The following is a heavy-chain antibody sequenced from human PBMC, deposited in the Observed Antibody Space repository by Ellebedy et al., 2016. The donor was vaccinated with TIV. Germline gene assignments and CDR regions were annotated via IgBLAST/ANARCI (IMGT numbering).Heavy chain of an antibody. CDR2: IKYDGAEK. J-gene: IGHJ3*01. CDR3: AREDPIILEPYSGDGFDL. Sequence: GESLKISCEASGFNFTSYVTHWVRQTPGKGLEWMAVIKYDGAEKYYADSVKGRFTISTDRSKNTLYLQMNSLRVEDTAIYYCAREDPIILEPYSGDGFDLWGQGTMVTVSS. V-gene: IGHV3-33*01. CDR1: GFNFTSYV. D-gene: IGHD3-10*01.